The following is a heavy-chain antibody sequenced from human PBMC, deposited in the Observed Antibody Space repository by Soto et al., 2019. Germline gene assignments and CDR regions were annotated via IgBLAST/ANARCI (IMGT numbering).Heavy chain of an antibody. CDR1: GFTPTTTP. J-gene: IGHJ5*02. CDR2: VSGAASHT. CDR3: AGGVDNIIVVPTGIPPYNWFDP. D-gene: IGHD2-2*02. V-gene: IGHV3-23*01. Sequence: PAGSLRLSCAGSGFTPTTTPLSWVRQPPGKGLEWVATVSGAASHTYYVDSVRGRFFISRDNAKNSLYLQMNSLRAEDTAVYYCAGGVDNIIVVPTGIPPYNWFDPWGQGTLVTVSS.